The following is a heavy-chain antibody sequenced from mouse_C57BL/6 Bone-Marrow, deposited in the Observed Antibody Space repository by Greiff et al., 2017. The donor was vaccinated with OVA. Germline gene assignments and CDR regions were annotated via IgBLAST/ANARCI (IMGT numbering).Heavy chain of an antibody. CDR2: IYPGSGST. D-gene: IGHD2-2*01. V-gene: IGHV1-55*01. CDR3: ARSTMVTFDY. CDR1: GYTFTSYW. J-gene: IGHJ2*01. Sequence: QVQLKQPGAELVKPGASVKMSCKASGYTFTSYWITWVKQRPGQGLEWIGDIYPGSGSTNYNEKFKGKATLTADKSSSTAYMQLSSLTSEDSAVYFCARSTMVTFDYWGQGTTLTVSS.